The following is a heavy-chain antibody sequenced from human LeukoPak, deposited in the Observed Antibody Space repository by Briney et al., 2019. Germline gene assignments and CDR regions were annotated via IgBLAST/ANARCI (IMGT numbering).Heavy chain of an antibody. CDR3: TTYGSGRKFDY. CDR2: IESKTDGGTT. V-gene: IGHV3-15*04. CDR1: GFSFSDAW. J-gene: IGHJ4*02. D-gene: IGHD3-10*01. Sequence: GGSLRLSCAASGFSFSDAWISWVRQIPGKGLEWVGRIESKTDGGTTDYAAPVKGRFTISRDDSTNTLYLQMNSLKSEDTAVYYCTTYGSGRKFDYWGQGILVTVSS.